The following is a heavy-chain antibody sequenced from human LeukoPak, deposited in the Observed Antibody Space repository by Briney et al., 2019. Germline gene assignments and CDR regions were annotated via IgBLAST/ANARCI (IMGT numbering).Heavy chain of an antibody. J-gene: IGHJ4*02. Sequence: ASVKVSCKASGGTFSSYAISWVRQAPGQGLEWMGGIIPIFGTANYAQKFQGRVTITADESTSTAHMELSSLRSEDTAVYYCARSGRKIVVVPAAILDYFDYWGQGTLVTVSS. CDR2: IIPIFGTA. CDR3: ARSGRKIVVVPAAILDYFDY. D-gene: IGHD2-2*01. V-gene: IGHV1-69*13. CDR1: GGTFSSYA.